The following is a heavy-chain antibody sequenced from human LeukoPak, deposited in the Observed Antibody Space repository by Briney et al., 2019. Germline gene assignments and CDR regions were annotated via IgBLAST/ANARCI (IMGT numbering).Heavy chain of an antibody. D-gene: IGHD2-2*01. CDR1: GYSFTDYW. J-gene: IGHJ6*02. V-gene: IGHV5-51*01. Sequence: GESLKISCKTSGYSFTDYWIGWVRQMPGKGLEWMGFIYPSDSDTRYSPSFQGQVTISADKSISTAYLQWSSLKASDTAMYYCARGYCSSTSCPYGMDVWGQGTTVTVSS. CDR3: ARGYCSSTSCPYGMDV. CDR2: IYPSDSDT.